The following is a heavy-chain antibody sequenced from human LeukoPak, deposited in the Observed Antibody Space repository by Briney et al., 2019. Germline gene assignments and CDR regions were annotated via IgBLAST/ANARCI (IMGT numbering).Heavy chain of an antibody. CDR1: GGSISSGSYY. Sequence: KPSQTLSLTCTVSGGSISSGSYYWSWVRQPAGEGLQWIGRINTSGSTNSNPSLKSRVTISADLSKNQFSLKLSSVTAADTAVYYCARDGPGRQFDYWGQGTLVTVSS. CDR3: ARDGPGRQFDY. V-gene: IGHV4-61*02. CDR2: INTSGST. J-gene: IGHJ4*02.